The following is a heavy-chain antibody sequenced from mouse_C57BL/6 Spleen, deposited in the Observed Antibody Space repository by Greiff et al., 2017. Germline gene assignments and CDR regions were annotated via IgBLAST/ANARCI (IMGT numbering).Heavy chain of an antibody. D-gene: IGHD1-1*01. J-gene: IGHJ3*01. CDR2: IDPNSGGT. CDR1: GYTFTSYW. Sequence: VQLQQPGAELVKPGASVKLSCKASGYTFTSYWMHWVKQRPGRGLEWIGRIDPNSGGTKYNEKFKSKATLTVDKPTSTAYMQLSSLTSEDSAVYYCARELVTTVVAPFAYWGQGTLVTVSA. CDR3: ARELVTTVVAPFAY. V-gene: IGHV1-72*01.